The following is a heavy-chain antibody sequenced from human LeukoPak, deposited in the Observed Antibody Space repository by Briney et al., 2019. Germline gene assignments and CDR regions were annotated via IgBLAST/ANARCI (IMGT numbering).Heavy chain of an antibody. CDR2: ISGDGGST. D-gene: IGHD5-18*01. J-gene: IGHJ4*02. V-gene: IGHV3-43*02. CDR1: GFTFDDYA. Sequence: PGGSLRLSCAASGFTFDDYAMHWVRQAPGKGLEWVSLISGDGGSTYYADSVKGRFTISRDNSKNSLYLQMNSLRTEDTALYYCAKDITSVDTAMAMDYWGQGTLVTVSS. CDR3: AKDITSVDTAMAMDY.